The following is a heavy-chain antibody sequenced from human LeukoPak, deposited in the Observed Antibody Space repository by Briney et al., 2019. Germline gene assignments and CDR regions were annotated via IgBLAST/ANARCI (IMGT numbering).Heavy chain of an antibody. CDR2: ISGSGDIT. CDR1: GFTFRTYA. J-gene: IGHJ3*02. CDR3: AKDGKFGGGSPGDSFDI. Sequence: GGSLRFSCAGAGFTFRTYAMNWVRQAPGKGLEWVSVISGSGDITNYADSVKGRFTISRDNSKNTLYLQMHSLRDEDTAIYYCAKDGKFGGGSPGDSFDIWGQGTMVTVSS. V-gene: IGHV3-23*01. D-gene: IGHD3-16*01.